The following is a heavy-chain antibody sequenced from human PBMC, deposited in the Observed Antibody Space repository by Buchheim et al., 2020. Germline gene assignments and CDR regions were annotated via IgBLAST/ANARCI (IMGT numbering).Heavy chain of an antibody. D-gene: IGHD2-15*01. V-gene: IGHV4-4*02. CDR3: ARSGGFCTGGSCYFAVTG. J-gene: IGHJ4*02. CDR2: IFHSGNT. CDR1: GGSISSSHW. Sequence: QVQLQESGPGLVKPSGTLSLTCAVSGGSISSSHWWSWVRQPPGKGLEWIGEIFHSGNTNYNPSLKSRVTISVDKSNNQFSPKLNSVTAADTAVYYCARSGGFCTGGSCYFAVTGWGQGTL.